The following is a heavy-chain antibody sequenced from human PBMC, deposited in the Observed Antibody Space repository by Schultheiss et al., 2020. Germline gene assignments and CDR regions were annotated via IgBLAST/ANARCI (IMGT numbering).Heavy chain of an antibody. V-gene: IGHV1-2*02. CDR3: ARDRLFRRNMGTTRGWFDP. D-gene: IGHD2/OR15-2a*01. CDR2: INPNSGGT. J-gene: IGHJ5*02. CDR1: GYTFTGYY. Sequence: GESLKISCKASGYTFTGYYMHWVRQAPGQGLEWIGWINPNSGGTNYAQKFQGRVTMTRDTSISTAYMELRRPTYDDTAVYYCARDRLFRRNMGTTRGWFDPWGQGTLVTVSS.